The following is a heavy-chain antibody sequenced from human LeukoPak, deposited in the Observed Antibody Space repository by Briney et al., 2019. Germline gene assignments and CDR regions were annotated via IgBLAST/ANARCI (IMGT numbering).Heavy chain of an antibody. Sequence: ASETLSLTCTVSGGSISSSNYYWGWIRQPPGKGLEWIGSIYYSGSTNYNPSLKSRVTISVDTSKNQFSLKLSSVTAADTAVYYCAQGSSGYYPADNDAFDIWGQGTMVTVSS. CDR3: AQGSSGYYPADNDAFDI. D-gene: IGHD3-22*01. CDR2: IYYSGST. CDR1: GGSISSSNYY. V-gene: IGHV4-39*07. J-gene: IGHJ3*02.